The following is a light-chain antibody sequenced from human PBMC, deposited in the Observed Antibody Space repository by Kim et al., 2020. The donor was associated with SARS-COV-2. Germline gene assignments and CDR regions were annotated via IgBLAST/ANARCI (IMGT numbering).Light chain of an antibody. CDR2: EDN. V-gene: IGLV6-57*04. CDR1: SGSIASNY. J-gene: IGLJ3*02. Sequence: NFMLTQPHSVSESPGKTVTISCTRSSGSIASNYVQWYQQRPGSAPTTVIYEDNQRPSWVPDRFSGSIDSSSNSASLTISGLKTEDEADYYCQSYDSSSHWVFGGGTQLTVL. CDR3: QSYDSSSHWV.